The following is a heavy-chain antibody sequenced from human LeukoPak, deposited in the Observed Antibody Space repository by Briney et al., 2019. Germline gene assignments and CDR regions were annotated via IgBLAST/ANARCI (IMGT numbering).Heavy chain of an antibody. CDR2: IYTSGST. CDR3: ARDGVVVPAYDI. J-gene: IGHJ3*02. Sequence: SETLSLTCAVSGGSISSGSYYWSWIRQPAGKGLEWIGRIYTSGSTNYNPSLKSRVTISVDTSKNQFSLRLSSVTAADTAVYYCARDGVVVPAYDIXXQGTMVTVSS. V-gene: IGHV4-61*02. D-gene: IGHD2-15*01. CDR1: GGSISSGSYY.